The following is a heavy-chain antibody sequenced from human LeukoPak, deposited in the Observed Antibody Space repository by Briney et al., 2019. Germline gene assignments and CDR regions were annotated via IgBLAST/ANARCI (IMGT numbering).Heavy chain of an antibody. V-gene: IGHV3-33*01. CDR3: ARPYYDSSGYCYWGNAFDI. D-gene: IGHD3-22*01. J-gene: IGHJ3*02. CDR2: IWYDGSNK. CDR1: GFTFSSYG. Sequence: GGSLRLSCAASGFTFSSYGMHWVRQAPGKGLEWVAVIWYDGSNKYYADSVKGRFTISRDSSKNTLYLQMNSLRAEDTAVYYYARPYYDSSGYCYWGNAFDIWGQGTMVTVSS.